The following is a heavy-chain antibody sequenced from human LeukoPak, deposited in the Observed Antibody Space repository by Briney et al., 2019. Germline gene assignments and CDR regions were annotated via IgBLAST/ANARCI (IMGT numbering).Heavy chain of an antibody. V-gene: IGHV3-30*02. J-gene: IGHJ4*02. CDR3: AREDSSGSGEDY. CDR2: IRHDGTNK. CDR1: GFTFNSYG. D-gene: IGHD3-22*01. Sequence: GGSLRLSCAASGFTFNSYGMHWVRRAPGKGLEWVAFIRHDGTNKYYADSVKGRFTISRDNAKNSLYLQMNSLRAEDTAVYYCAREDSSGSGEDYWGQGTLVTVSS.